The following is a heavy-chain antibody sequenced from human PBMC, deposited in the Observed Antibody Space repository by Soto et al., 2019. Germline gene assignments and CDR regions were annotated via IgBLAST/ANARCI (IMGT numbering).Heavy chain of an antibody. J-gene: IGHJ6*02. CDR3: ARARISMVREVIKYNMGV. CDR2: IYDSGST. V-gene: IGHV4-59*01. Sequence: QVQLQESGPGLVKPSETLSLTCTVSGGSISNYYWSWIRQPPGKGLEWIGYIYDSGSTNSKPSLQNRVTISVDTSKNQFSLKLRAVTAADTAIYYCARARISMVREVIKYNMGVWGQGTTVIVSS. CDR1: GGSISNYY. D-gene: IGHD3-10*01.